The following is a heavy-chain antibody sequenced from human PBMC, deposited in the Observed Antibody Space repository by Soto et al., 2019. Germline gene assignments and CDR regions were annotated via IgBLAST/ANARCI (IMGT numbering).Heavy chain of an antibody. CDR3: ARFRGIFGSSWSEGYYYGMDV. V-gene: IGHV1-69*13. D-gene: IGHD6-13*01. J-gene: IGHJ6*02. Sequence: GXSVKLSCKASVGTFSSYAISWLRQAPGQGLEWMGGIIPIFGTANYAQKFQGRVTISADESTSTAYMELSSLRSEDTAVYYCARFRGIFGSSWSEGYYYGMDVWGQGTTVTVSS. CDR2: IIPIFGTA. CDR1: VGTFSSYA.